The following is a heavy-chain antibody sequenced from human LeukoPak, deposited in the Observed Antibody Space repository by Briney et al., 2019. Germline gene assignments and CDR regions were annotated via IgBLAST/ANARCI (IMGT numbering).Heavy chain of an antibody. Sequence: GGSLRLSCAASGFTFSNYWMHWIRQAPGKGLVWVSRINSDGSSTTSADSVKGRFTISRDNAKNTLYLQMNSLRAEDTAVYYCAKGGATVIDYWGQGTLVTVSS. CDR1: GFTFSNYW. J-gene: IGHJ4*02. V-gene: IGHV3-74*01. CDR2: INSDGSST. CDR3: AKGGATVIDY. D-gene: IGHD4-17*01.